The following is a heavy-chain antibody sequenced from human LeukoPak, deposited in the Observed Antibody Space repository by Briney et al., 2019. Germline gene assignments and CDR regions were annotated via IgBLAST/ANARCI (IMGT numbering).Heavy chain of an antibody. CDR3: ATTKGFLEWLLPSEAFDI. D-gene: IGHD3-3*01. CDR1: GYTFTSYG. Sequence: GASVKVSCKASGYTFTSYGISWVRQAPGQGLEWMGWISAYNGNTNYAQKLQGRVTMTTDTSTSTAYMELRSLRSDDTAVYYCATTKGFLEWLLPSEAFDIWGQGTMVTVSS. V-gene: IGHV1-18*01. CDR2: ISAYNGNT. J-gene: IGHJ3*02.